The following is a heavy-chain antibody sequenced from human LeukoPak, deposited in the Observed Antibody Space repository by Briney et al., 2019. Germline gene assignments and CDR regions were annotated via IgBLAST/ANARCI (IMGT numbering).Heavy chain of an antibody. Sequence: GGSLRLSCAASGFTFSNSAMSWVRQAPGKGLEWVSTLSGSGITTYYADSVKGRFTISRDNAKNTLYLQMNSLRAEDTAVYYCARESDYYYYYGMDVWGQGTTVTVSS. CDR1: GFTFSNSA. V-gene: IGHV3-23*01. CDR2: LSGSGITT. CDR3: ARESDYYYYYGMDV. J-gene: IGHJ6*02.